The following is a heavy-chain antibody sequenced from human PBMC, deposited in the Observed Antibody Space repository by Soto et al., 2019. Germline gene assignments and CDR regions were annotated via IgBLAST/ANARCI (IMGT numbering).Heavy chain of an antibody. Sequence: QVQLVQSGAEVKKPGASVKVSCKASGYTFTSYGISWVRQAPGQGLEWMGWISAYNGNTNYAQKLQGRVTMTTDTSTSTADRELRSLRSEDTAVYYCARDWQHCSGGSCSYDAFDIWGQGTMVTVSS. V-gene: IGHV1-18*01. D-gene: IGHD2-15*01. CDR3: ARDWQHCSGGSCSYDAFDI. CDR2: ISAYNGNT. CDR1: GYTFTSYG. J-gene: IGHJ3*02.